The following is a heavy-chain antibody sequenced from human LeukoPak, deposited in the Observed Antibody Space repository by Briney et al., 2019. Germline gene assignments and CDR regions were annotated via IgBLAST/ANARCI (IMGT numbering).Heavy chain of an antibody. CDR1: GFTVTDNY. CDR2: IYRSGGT. CDR3: ARDSNGPAF. V-gene: IGHV3-53*01. J-gene: IGHJ4*02. D-gene: IGHD6-19*01. Sequence: PGGSLRLSCAASGFTVTDNYMSWVRQAPGKGLEWVSVIYRSGGTFYSDSVKGRFTISRDFSRNTLYLQMNSLRADDTAVYYCARDSNGPAFWGQGTLVTVSP.